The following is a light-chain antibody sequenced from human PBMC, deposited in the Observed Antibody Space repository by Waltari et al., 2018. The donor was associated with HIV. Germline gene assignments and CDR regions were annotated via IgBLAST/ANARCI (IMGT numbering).Light chain of an antibody. CDR1: QDISND. CDR3: QQYFASPRT. J-gene: IGKJ1*01. CDR2: AAS. Sequence: AIRMTQSPSSVSASTGDRVSITCRASQDISNDVAWYQQKPGEAPKLLISAASTLQSWVPSRFIGTRSGTAFTFTITCLQSEDIATYFCQQYFASPRTFGQGSRVE. V-gene: IGKV1-8*01.